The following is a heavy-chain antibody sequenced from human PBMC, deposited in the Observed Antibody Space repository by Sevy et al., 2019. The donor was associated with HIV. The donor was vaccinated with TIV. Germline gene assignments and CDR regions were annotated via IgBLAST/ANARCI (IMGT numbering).Heavy chain of an antibody. CDR2: IYSGGST. J-gene: IGHJ6*03. Sequence: GGSLRLSCAASGLTVSSNYMTWVRQAPGKGLEWASVIYSGGSTYYADSVKGRFSISRDSSKNTLYLQMNSLRAEDTAVYYCARGHEHMEVWGKGTTVTVSS. CDR1: GLTVSSNY. CDR3: ARGHEHMEV. V-gene: IGHV3-66*02.